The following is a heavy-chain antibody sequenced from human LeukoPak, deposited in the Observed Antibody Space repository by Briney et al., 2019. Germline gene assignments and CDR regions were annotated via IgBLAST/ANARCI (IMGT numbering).Heavy chain of an antibody. CDR1: GGSFSGYY. J-gene: IGHJ4*02. Sequence: SETLSLTCAVYGGSFSGYYWSWIRRPPGKGLEWIGEINHSGSTNYNPSLKSRVTISVDTSKNQFSLKLSSVTAADTAVYYCARDSAVVGATQGEFDYWGQGTLVTVSS. CDR2: INHSGST. CDR3: ARDSAVVGATQGEFDY. V-gene: IGHV4-34*01. D-gene: IGHD1-26*01.